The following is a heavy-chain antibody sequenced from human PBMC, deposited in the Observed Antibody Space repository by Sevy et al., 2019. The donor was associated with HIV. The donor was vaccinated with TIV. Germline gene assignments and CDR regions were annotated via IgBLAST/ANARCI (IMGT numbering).Heavy chain of an antibody. CDR3: ARVRYNYGSYYFDY. V-gene: IGHV3-11*06. CDR1: GFTFSDYY. D-gene: IGHD5-18*01. J-gene: IGHJ4*02. Sequence: GGSLRLSCVASGFTFSDYYMSWIRQAPGKGLEWVSYISTGSTYTKYADPVKGRFTVSRDNSENSLYLQMNSLRAEDTAVYYCARVRYNYGSYYFDYWGEGTLVTVSS. CDR2: ISTGSTYT.